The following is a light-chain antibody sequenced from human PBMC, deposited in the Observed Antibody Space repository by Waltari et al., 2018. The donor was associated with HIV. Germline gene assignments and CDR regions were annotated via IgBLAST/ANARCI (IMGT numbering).Light chain of an antibody. CDR2: EVT. CDR1: SSNVGSDDL. V-gene: IGLV2-23*02. Sequence: QSALTQPASVSGSPGQSITISCTGPSSNVGSDDLASWYQQHPGEAPKLIIYEVTKRPSGVSNRFSGSKSGNTASLTIYGLQAEDEADYYCCSCPRSGIRYVFGTGTKVTVL. CDR3: CSCPRSGIRYV. J-gene: IGLJ1*01.